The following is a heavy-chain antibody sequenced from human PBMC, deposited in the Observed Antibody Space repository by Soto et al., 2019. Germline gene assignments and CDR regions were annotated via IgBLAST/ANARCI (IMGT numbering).Heavy chain of an antibody. J-gene: IGHJ4*01. V-gene: IGHV3-30*18. CDR1: GFTFSSYV. CDR3: ANDRGRYCTVGTCYHFDC. D-gene: IGHD2-15*01. Sequence: QVQLVESGGGVVQPGRSLRLSCAASGFTFSSYVMHWVRQAPGKGLEWVAVISYDGNSKYYADSVKGRFAISRDNSKNAQYLQTKSVRNEDTAVYYSANDRGRYCTVGTCYHFDCWGHGTLVTVSS. CDR2: ISYDGNSK.